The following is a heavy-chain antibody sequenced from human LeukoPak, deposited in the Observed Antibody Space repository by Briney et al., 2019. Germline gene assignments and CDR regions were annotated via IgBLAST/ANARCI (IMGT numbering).Heavy chain of an antibody. CDR3: ARASDYYGSGTYPY. Sequence: SVKVSCKASGGTFSSYAISWVRQAPGQGLEWMGRIIPIFGTANYAQKFQGRVTITTDGSTSTAYMELSSLRSEDTAVYYCARASDYYGSGTYPYWGQGTLVTVSS. V-gene: IGHV1-69*05. CDR2: IIPIFGTA. J-gene: IGHJ4*02. CDR1: GGTFSSYA. D-gene: IGHD3-10*01.